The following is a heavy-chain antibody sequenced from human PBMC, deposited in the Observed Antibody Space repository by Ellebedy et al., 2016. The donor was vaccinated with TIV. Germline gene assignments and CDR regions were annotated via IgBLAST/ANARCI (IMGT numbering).Heavy chain of an antibody. CDR3: ARSYGARTSGP. J-gene: IGHJ5*02. CDR1: GFTFSSYE. V-gene: IGHV3-48*03. Sequence: PGGSLRLSCAPSGFTFSSYEMNWVRQAPGKGLEWVSYISGSASVTAYADSVKGRFTISRDNARTSLYLQMNSLRVDDTAMYYCARSYGARTSGPWGQGTLVTVSS. CDR2: ISGSASVT. D-gene: IGHD3-16*01.